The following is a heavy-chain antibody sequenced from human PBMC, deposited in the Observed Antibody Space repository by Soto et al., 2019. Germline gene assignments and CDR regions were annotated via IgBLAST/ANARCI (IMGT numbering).Heavy chain of an antibody. CDR1: GGSFSGYY. Sequence: QVQLQQWGAGLWKPSETLSLTCAVYGGSFSGYYWSWIRQPPGKGLEWIGEINHSGSTNYNPSLKSRVTISVDTSKNQFSLKLSSVTAADTAVYYCARGPYHRGSSWYARSGYYYYYMDVWGKGTTVTVSS. D-gene: IGHD6-13*01. J-gene: IGHJ6*03. CDR2: INHSGST. CDR3: ARGPYHRGSSWYARSGYYYYYMDV. V-gene: IGHV4-34*01.